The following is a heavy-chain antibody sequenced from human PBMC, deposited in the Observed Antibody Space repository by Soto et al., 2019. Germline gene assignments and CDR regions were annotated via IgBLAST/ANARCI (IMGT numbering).Heavy chain of an antibody. CDR3: ARDRGYSYEYAFFDY. CDR2: IIPIFGTA. D-gene: IGHD5-18*01. V-gene: IGHV1-69*13. CDR1: GGTFRSYA. J-gene: IGHJ4*02. Sequence: SVPVSFPASGGTFRSYAIILVRQDPGQGLEWMGGIIPIFGTANYAQKFQGRVTITADESTSTAYMELSSLRSEDTAVYYCARDRGYSYEYAFFDYWGQGTLVTVSS.